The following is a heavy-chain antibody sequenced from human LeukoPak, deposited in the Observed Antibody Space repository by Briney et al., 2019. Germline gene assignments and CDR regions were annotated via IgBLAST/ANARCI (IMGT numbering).Heavy chain of an antibody. Sequence: ASVKASCKASGYTFTGYHIHWVRQAPGQGLEWMGWINPYSGDTAYAQKFQGRVTMTRDTSINTAYMELNRLKFDDTAVYYCARGTMNLDSWGQGTLVTVSS. CDR2: INPYSGDT. J-gene: IGHJ4*02. V-gene: IGHV1-2*02. CDR3: ARGTMNLDS. D-gene: IGHD3-22*01. CDR1: GYTFTGYH.